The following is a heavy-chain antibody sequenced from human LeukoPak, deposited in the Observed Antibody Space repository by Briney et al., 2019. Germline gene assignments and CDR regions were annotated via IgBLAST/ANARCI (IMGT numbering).Heavy chain of an antibody. CDR3: AREGSGWSENPFDY. CDR2: MKQDGSEK. CDR1: GFTFSSYW. D-gene: IGHD6-19*01. J-gene: IGHJ4*02. Sequence: GGPLRLSCAASGFTFSSYWMSWVRQAPGKGLEWVANMKQDGSEKYYVDSVKGRFTISRDNAKNPLYLQMNSLRAEDTAVYYCAREGSGWSENPFDYWGQGTLVTVSS. V-gene: IGHV3-7*01.